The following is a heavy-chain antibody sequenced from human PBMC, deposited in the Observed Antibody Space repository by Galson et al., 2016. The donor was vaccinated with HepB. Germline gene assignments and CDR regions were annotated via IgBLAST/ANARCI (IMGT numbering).Heavy chain of an antibody. J-gene: IGHJ6*02. V-gene: IGHV6-1*01. CDR3: VKGPPAYHYYGMDV. CDR1: GDSVSSSTAA. CDR2: TQYRSKWES. Sequence: CAISGDSVSSSTAAWHWIRQSPSRGLEWLAGTQYRSKWESHYADSVRSRVTVIPDTSKNLLTLQVNSVSPEDTAVYYCVKGPPAYHYYGMDVWGQGTPVTVSS.